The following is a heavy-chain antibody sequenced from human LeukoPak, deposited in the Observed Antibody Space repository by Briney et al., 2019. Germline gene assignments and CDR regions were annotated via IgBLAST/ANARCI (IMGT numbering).Heavy chain of an antibody. CDR2: ISSSSSYI. D-gene: IGHD3-22*01. CDR3: ARAEGAYDSSGYYLNYYYYGMDV. J-gene: IGHJ6*02. V-gene: IGHV3-21*01. Sequence: GGSLRLSCAASGFTFSSYSMNWVRQAPGKGLEWVSSISSSSSYIYYADSVKGRFTISRDNAKNSLYLQMNSLRAEDTAVYYCARAEGAYDSSGYYLNYYYYGMDVWGQETTVTVSS. CDR1: GFTFSSYS.